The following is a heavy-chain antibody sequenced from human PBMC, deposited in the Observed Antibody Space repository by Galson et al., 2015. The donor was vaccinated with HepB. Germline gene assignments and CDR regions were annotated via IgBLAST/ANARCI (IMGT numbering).Heavy chain of an antibody. CDR3: ARDAAIIAVAGTGPDFDY. D-gene: IGHD6-19*01. Sequence: SVKVSCKASGCIFTSYAMNWVRQAPGQGLEWMGWINTNTGNPTYAQGFTGRFVFSLDTSVSTAYLQISSLKAEDTAVYYCARDAAIIAVAGTGPDFDYWGQGTLVTVSS. V-gene: IGHV7-4-1*02. CDR2: INTNTGNP. CDR1: GCIFTSYA. J-gene: IGHJ4*02.